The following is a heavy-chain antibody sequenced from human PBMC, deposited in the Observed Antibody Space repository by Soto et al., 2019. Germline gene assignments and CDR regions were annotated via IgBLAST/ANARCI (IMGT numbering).Heavy chain of an antibody. CDR3: AKGGKYSSGWYQEYYYGMDV. J-gene: IGHJ6*02. D-gene: IGHD6-19*01. CDR2: ISYDGSNK. V-gene: IGHV3-30*18. Sequence: QVQLVESGGGVVQPGRSLRLSCAASGFTFSSYGMHWVRQAPGKGLEWVAVISYDGSNKYYADSVKGRFTISRDNSKNTLNLQMNSLRGEDTAVYYCAKGGKYSSGWYQEYYYGMDVWGQGTTVTVSS. CDR1: GFTFSSYG.